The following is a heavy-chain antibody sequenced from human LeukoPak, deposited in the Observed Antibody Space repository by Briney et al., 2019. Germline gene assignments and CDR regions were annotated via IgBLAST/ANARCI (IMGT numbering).Heavy chain of an antibody. CDR2: VDPEDGET. J-gene: IGHJ3*02. D-gene: IGHD3-16*01. Sequence: ASVKISCKVSGYTFTDYYMHWVQQAPGKGLEWMGLVDPEDGETIYAEKFQGRVTITADTSTGTAYMELSSLRSEDTAVYYCATYDRDAFDIWGQGTMVTVSS. CDR1: GYTFTDYY. V-gene: IGHV1-69-2*01. CDR3: ATYDRDAFDI.